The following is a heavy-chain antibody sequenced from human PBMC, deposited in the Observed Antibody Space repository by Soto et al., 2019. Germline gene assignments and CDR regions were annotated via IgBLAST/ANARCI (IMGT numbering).Heavy chain of an antibody. D-gene: IGHD5-18*01. J-gene: IGHJ4*02. CDR2: ITPIYPTT. CDR1: GGTFYTYT. Sequence: SVKFSCKASGGTFYTYTFSWVRQAPGQGLEWMGSITPIYPTTNYAEKFQGRLTVTADGSTNTAYMELNSLTSEDTAAYYCARIPRYSFPTSDDLDSWGQGTLVTVSS. CDR3: ARIPRYSFPTSDDLDS. V-gene: IGHV1-69*13.